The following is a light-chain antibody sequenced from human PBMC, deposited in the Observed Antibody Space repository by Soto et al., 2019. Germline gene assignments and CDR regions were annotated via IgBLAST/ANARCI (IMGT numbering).Light chain of an antibody. CDR1: QSVGSTY. CDR2: GAS. CDR3: QQYGDVPWT. V-gene: IGKV3-20*01. Sequence: EVVLTQSPGTLSLSPGERATLSCRASQSVGSTYLAWYQQKPGQAPRLLIYGASSRAAGIPDRFTGSGSGTGFTLTISRLEPEDFAVYYCQQYGDVPWTFGQGNTVEIK. J-gene: IGKJ1*01.